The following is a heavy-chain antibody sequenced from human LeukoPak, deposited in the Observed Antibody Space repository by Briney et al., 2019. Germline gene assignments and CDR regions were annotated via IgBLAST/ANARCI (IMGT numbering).Heavy chain of an antibody. D-gene: IGHD3-10*01. V-gene: IGHV4-59*08. J-gene: IGHJ5*02. CDR2: IYYSGST. CDR3: ARHVVRYYGSGRTNWFDP. Sequence: SETLSLTCTVSGGSISSYYWSWIRQPPGKGLEWIGYIYYSGSTNYNPSLKSRVTISVDTFKNQFSLKLSPVTAADTAVYYCARHVVRYYGSGRTNWFDPWGQGTLVTVSS. CDR1: GGSISSYY.